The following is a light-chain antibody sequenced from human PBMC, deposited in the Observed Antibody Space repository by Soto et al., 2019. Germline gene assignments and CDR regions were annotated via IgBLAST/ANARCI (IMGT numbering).Light chain of an antibody. J-gene: IGLJ3*02. V-gene: IGLV4-69*01. CDR3: QTWGTSYVL. CDR2: VNSDGRH. CDR1: RGHSSYA. Sequence: QPVLTQSPSASASLGASVKLNCTLSRGHSSYAIAWHQQQPEKGPRYLMRVNSDGRHSKGDGIPDRFSGSSSGAERYLIISRLQSEDEADYYCQTWGTSYVLFGGGTKLTVL.